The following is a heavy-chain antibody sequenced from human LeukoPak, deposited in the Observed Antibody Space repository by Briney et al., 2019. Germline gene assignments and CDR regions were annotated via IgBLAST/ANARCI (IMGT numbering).Heavy chain of an antibody. CDR3: ARSLAAGFDI. Sequence: GGSLRLSCAASGFTFSSYWMSWVRQVPGKGLEWVANIKPDGSEKYYLDSVKGRFTISRDNAKNSLYLQMNSLRAEDTAVYYCARSLAAGFDIWGQGTMVIVSS. J-gene: IGHJ3*02. CDR2: IKPDGSEK. D-gene: IGHD6-25*01. V-gene: IGHV3-7*04. CDR1: GFTFSSYW.